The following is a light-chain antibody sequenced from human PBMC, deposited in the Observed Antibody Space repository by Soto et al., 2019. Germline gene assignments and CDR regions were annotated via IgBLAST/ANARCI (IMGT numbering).Light chain of an antibody. CDR3: QQYNNWPPWT. CDR2: GAS. CDR1: QSFNSN. V-gene: IGKV3-15*01. Sequence: EIVMTQSPATLSVSPWERATLSCRASQSFNSNLSWYQQKPGQAPRLLIYGASTRATGISARLSGSGSETEFTLTISSLQYEDFAVYYCQQYNNWPPWTFGQGTKVEIK. J-gene: IGKJ1*01.